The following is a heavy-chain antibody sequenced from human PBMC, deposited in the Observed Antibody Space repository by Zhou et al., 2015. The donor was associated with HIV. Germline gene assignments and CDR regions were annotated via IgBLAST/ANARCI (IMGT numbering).Heavy chain of an antibody. Sequence: QVQLLQSGAEVKKPGASVKVSCKASGYTFTSLGISWVRQAPGQGLEWMGWISADNGNTNYAQKVQGRVTMTTDTSTSTAYMELRSLRSDDTAVYYCARSLWNGLQLRLDYWGQGTLVTVSS. D-gene: IGHD1-7*01. V-gene: IGHV1-18*01. CDR1: GYTFTSLG. CDR2: ISADNGNT. J-gene: IGHJ4*02. CDR3: ARSLWNGLQLRLDY.